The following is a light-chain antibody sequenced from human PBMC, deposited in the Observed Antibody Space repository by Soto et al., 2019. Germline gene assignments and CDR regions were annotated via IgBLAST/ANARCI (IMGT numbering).Light chain of an antibody. Sequence: EIVMTQSPVTLSASPGESATLSCRASQSVDNNVAWYQQKPGQAPRLLIYDASNRATGIPAMFSGSGSGTDFTLTISSLEPEDFAVYYCQQRSNWPPELSFGGGTTVDIK. CDR2: DAS. CDR1: QSVDNN. CDR3: QQRSNWPPELS. J-gene: IGKJ4*01. V-gene: IGKV3-11*01.